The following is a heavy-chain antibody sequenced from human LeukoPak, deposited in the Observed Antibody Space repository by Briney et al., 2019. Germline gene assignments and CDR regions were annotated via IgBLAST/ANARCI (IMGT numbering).Heavy chain of an antibody. Sequence: GASVKVSCKASGYTFTSYDINWVRQATGQGLEWMGWMNPNSGNTGYAQKFQGRVTMTRNTSISTAYMELSSLRSEDTAVYYCARRVAAAGTRGNWFDPWGQGTLVTVSS. CDR3: ARRVAAAGTRGNWFDP. V-gene: IGHV1-8*01. D-gene: IGHD6-13*01. J-gene: IGHJ5*02. CDR2: MNPNSGNT. CDR1: GYTFTSYD.